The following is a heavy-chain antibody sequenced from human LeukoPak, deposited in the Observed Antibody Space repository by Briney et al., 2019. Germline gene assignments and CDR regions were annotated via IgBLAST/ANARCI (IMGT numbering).Heavy chain of an antibody. CDR2: ISGSGGST. D-gene: IGHD3-3*01. V-gene: IGHV3-23*01. CDR3: AKVPRDYDFWSGYHGDAFDI. J-gene: IGHJ3*02. CDR1: GFTFSSYA. Sequence: PGGSLRLFCVVCGFTFSSYAMSWVRQAPGTGLEWVSAISGSGGSTYYADSVKGGFNISRDNSKNTLYLQMNSLRAEDTAVYYCAKVPRDYDFWSGYHGDAFDIWGQGTMVTVSS.